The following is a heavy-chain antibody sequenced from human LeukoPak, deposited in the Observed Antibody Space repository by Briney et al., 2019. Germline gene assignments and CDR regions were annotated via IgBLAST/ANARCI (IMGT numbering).Heavy chain of an antibody. CDR3: ARGSEADY. V-gene: IGHV4-34*01. J-gene: IGHJ4*02. CDR2: INHSRST. Sequence: KPSETLSLTCAVYGGSFSGYYWSWIRQPPGKGLEWIGEINHSRSTNYNPSLKSRVTISVDTSKNQFSLKLSSVTAADTAVYYCARGSEADYWGQGTLVTVSS. CDR1: GGSFSGYY.